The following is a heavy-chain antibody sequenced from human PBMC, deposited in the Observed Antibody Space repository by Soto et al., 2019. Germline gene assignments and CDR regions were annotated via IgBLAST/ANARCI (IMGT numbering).Heavy chain of an antibody. CDR1: GASIGSGGW. Sequence: KTAETLSLTCAVSGASIGSGGWWSWVRQPPGKGLEWIAEIFHDGNTNYSPSLKSRVTISVGKSQNQFSLNVYSVTAADTAVYYCARHEGWTGPDQWGQGTLVTVSS. CDR3: ARHEGWTGPDQ. D-gene: IGHD2-8*02. J-gene: IGHJ5*02. V-gene: IGHV4-4*02. CDR2: IFHDGNT.